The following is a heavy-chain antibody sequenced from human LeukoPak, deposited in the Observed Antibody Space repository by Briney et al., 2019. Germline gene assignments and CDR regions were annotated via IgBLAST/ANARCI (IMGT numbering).Heavy chain of an antibody. V-gene: IGHV4-30-2*01. CDR1: GVSISSDGYY. Sequence: SSQTLSLTCTVSGVSISSDGYYWSWIRQPPGKGLEWIGYIYHSGSTYYNPSLKSRVTISVDRSKNQFSLKLTSLTAADTAVYYCARGGGNTMIVVGAFDIWGQGTMVTVSS. J-gene: IGHJ3*02. D-gene: IGHD3-22*01. CDR2: IYHSGST. CDR3: ARGGGNTMIVVGAFDI.